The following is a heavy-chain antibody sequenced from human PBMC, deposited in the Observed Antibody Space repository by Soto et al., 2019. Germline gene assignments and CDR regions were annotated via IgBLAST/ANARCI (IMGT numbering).Heavy chain of an antibody. Sequence: EVQLVESGGRLVQRGGSLRLSCSGSGFIFGDHVMDWVRQAPGKGLEWVAGISGSGNSPFFRDSVKGRFTISRDNSKNTLHLQMDNLRVGDTAVYYCAKEAQENEQVPIPGDNWGQGTLVTVSS. V-gene: IGHV3-23*04. CDR2: ISGSGNSP. J-gene: IGHJ4*02. CDR1: GFIFGDHV. CDR3: AKEAQENEQVPIPGDN. D-gene: IGHD2-2*02.